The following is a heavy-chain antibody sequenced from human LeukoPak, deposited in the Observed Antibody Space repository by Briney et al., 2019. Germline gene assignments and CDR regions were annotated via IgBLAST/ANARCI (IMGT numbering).Heavy chain of an antibody. CDR3: ARTPRNIVVVPAAMRIDY. J-gene: IGHJ4*02. V-gene: IGHV4-59*10. Sequence: SETLSLTCAVYGGSFSGYYWSWIRQPAGKGLEWIGRIYTSGSTNYNPSLKSRVTMSVDTSKNQFSLKLSSVTAADTAVYYCARTPRNIVVVPAAMRIDYWGQGTLVTVSS. CDR2: IYTSGST. D-gene: IGHD2-2*01. CDR1: GGSFSGYY.